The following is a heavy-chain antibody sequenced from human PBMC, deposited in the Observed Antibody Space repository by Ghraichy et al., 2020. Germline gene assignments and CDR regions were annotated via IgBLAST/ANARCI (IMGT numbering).Heavy chain of an antibody. CDR1: GGSFSGYY. J-gene: IGHJ4*02. V-gene: IGHV4-34*01. CDR3: ARGGGVGASNGGDY. D-gene: IGHD1-26*01. Sequence: SETLSLTCAVYGGSFSGYYWSWIRQPPGKGLEWIGEINHSGSTNYNPSLKSRVTISVDTSKNQFSLKLSSVTAADTAVYYCARGGGVGASNGGDYWGQGTLVTVSS. CDR2: INHSGST.